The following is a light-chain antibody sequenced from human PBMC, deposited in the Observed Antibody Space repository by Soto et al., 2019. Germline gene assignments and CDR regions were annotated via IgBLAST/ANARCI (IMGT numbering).Light chain of an antibody. CDR2: RNS. CDR3: AAWDDNLSGFYV. CDR1: ASTIGRNY. Sequence: QSVLTQSPSASGTPGQRVTISCSGSASTIGRNYVYWYQQLPGTAPKLLIYRNSQRPPGVPDRFSGSKSGTSASLAISGLRSEDEADYYCAAWDDNLSGFYVFGAGTKVTVL. V-gene: IGLV1-47*01. J-gene: IGLJ1*01.